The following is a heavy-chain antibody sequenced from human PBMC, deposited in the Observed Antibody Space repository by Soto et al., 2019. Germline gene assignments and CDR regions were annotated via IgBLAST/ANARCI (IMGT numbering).Heavy chain of an antibody. CDR1: GYTFTSYG. CDR3: ARVLSPLPGDAFDI. V-gene: IGHV1-18*04. Sequence: ASVKVSCKASGYTFTSYGISWVRQAPGQGLEWMGWISGYNGNTNYAQKLQGRVTMTTDTSTSTAYMELRSLRSDDTAVYYCARVLSPLPGDAFDIWGQGTMVTVSS. CDR2: ISGYNGNT. J-gene: IGHJ3*02.